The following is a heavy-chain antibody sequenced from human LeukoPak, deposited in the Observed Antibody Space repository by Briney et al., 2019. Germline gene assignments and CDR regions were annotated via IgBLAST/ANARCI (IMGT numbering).Heavy chain of an antibody. V-gene: IGHV1-2*02. CDR1: GYTFTGYY. CDR2: INPNSGGT. Sequence: ASVKVSCKASGYTFTGYYMHWVRQAPGQGLEWMGWINPNSGGTNHAQKLRGRVTMTRDTSISTAYMELSRLRSDDTAVYYCARDREDIVVVPAAPSGAFDIWGQGTMVTVSS. J-gene: IGHJ3*02. D-gene: IGHD2-2*01. CDR3: ARDREDIVVVPAAPSGAFDI.